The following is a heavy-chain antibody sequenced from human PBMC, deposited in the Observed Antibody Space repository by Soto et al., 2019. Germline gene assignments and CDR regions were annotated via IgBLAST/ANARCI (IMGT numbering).Heavy chain of an antibody. Sequence: SVKVSCKASGGTFSRNTISWVRQAPGQGLEWMGGIMPIFGSANYAQKFQGRVTITADENTRTVYMELSRLRSEDTAVYYCARQFDSDTTGYYYAYWGQGTLVTVSS. V-gene: IGHV1-69*13. J-gene: IGHJ4*02. CDR1: GGTFSRNT. CDR3: ARQFDSDTTGYYYAY. D-gene: IGHD3-22*01. CDR2: IMPIFGSA.